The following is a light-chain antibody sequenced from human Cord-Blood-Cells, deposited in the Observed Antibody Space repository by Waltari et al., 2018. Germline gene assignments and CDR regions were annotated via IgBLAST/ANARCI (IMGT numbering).Light chain of an antibody. Sequence: DIVLTQSPGTLSLSPWARATIPCRASQSGSSSYLAWYQQTPGQAPRLLIYCASSRATGIPDRFSGSGSGTDFTLTISRLEPEDFGVYYWQQDGSSPWTFGQGTKVEIK. J-gene: IGKJ1*01. CDR3: QQDGSSPWT. V-gene: IGKV3-20*01. CDR1: QSGSSSY. CDR2: CAS.